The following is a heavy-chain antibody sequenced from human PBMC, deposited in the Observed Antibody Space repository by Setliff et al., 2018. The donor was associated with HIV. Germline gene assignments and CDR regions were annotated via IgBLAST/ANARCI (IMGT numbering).Heavy chain of an antibody. CDR1: GFSFGSYW. J-gene: IGHJ4*02. CDR3: ARFRLYHYSNKVDY. V-gene: IGHV3-7*01. CDR2: VKQDGSDK. Sequence: GESLKISCAASGFSFGSYWMSWVRQAPGKGLEWVANVKQDGSDKYYVDSVKGRFTISRDNAKNSLYLQMNSLRAEDTAVYYCARFRLYHYSNKVDYWGQGTLVTVSS. D-gene: IGHD4-4*01.